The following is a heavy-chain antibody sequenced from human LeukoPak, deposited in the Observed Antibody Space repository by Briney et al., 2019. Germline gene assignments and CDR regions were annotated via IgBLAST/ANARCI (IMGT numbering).Heavy chain of an antibody. CDR2: INHSGST. D-gene: IGHD2-2*01. J-gene: IGHJ3*02. CDR3: ARHAGYCSSTSCYGRIDAFDI. Sequence: SETLSLTCAVYGGSFSGYYWSWIRQPPGKGLEWIGEINHSGSTNYNPSLKSRVTISVDTSKNQFSLKLSSVTAADTAVYYRARHAGYCSSTSCYGRIDAFDIWGQGTMVTVSS. V-gene: IGHV4-34*01. CDR1: GGSFSGYY.